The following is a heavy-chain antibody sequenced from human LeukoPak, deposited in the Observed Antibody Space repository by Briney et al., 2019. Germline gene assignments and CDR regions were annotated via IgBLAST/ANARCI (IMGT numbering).Heavy chain of an antibody. Sequence: SETLSLTCAVYGGSFSGYYWSWIRQPPGKGLEWIGEVNHSASTNYNPSLKSRVTISVDTSKNQFSLKLSSVTAADTAVYYCASSPTYGDYTFYWGQGTLVTVSS. J-gene: IGHJ4*02. V-gene: IGHV4-34*01. CDR3: ASSPTYGDYTFY. CDR1: GGSFSGYY. D-gene: IGHD4-17*01. CDR2: VNHSAST.